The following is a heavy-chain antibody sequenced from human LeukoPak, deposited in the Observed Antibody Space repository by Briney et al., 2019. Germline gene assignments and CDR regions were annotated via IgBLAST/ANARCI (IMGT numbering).Heavy chain of an antibody. CDR3: ARFASIDYFDY. J-gene: IGHJ4*02. CDR1: GFTFSSYE. Sequence: PGGSLRLSCSASGFTFSSYEMNWVRQAPGKGLEWVSYISSSGSTIYYADSVKGRFTISRDNAKNSLYLQMNSLRAEDTAVYYCARFASIDYFDYWGQGTLVTVSP. D-gene: IGHD5-12*01. CDR2: ISSSGSTI. V-gene: IGHV3-48*03.